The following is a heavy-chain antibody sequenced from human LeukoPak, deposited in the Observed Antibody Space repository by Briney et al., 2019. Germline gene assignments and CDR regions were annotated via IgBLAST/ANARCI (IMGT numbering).Heavy chain of an antibody. CDR2: ISGSGGST. CDR3: ANLGYCSSTSCYYYYYYGMDV. V-gene: IGHV3-23*01. Sequence: PGGSRRLSCAASGFTFSSYAMSWVRQAPGKGLEWVSAISGSGGSTYYADSVKGRFTISRDNSKNTLYLQMNSLRAEDTAVYYCANLGYCSSTSCYYYYYYGMDVWGQGTTVTVSS. D-gene: IGHD2-2*01. J-gene: IGHJ6*02. CDR1: GFTFSSYA.